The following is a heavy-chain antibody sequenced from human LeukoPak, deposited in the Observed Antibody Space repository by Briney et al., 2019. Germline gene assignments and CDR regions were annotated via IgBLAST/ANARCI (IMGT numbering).Heavy chain of an antibody. CDR1: GGSISSYY. J-gene: IGHJ4*02. V-gene: IGHV4-59*01. Sequence: SETLSLTCTVSGGSISSYYWSWIRQPPGKGLEWIGYIYYSGSTNYNPSLKSRVTISVGTSKNQFSLKLSSVTAADTAVYYCAREESSGSYFNYWGQGTLVTVSS. CDR2: IYYSGST. CDR3: AREESSGSYFNY. D-gene: IGHD3-10*01.